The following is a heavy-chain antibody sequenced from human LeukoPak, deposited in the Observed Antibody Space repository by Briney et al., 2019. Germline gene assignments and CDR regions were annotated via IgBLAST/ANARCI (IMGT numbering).Heavy chain of an antibody. CDR3: ANYYYDSIGAFDI. CDR1: GYTFTGYY. D-gene: IGHD3-22*01. J-gene: IGHJ3*02. Sequence: ASVKVSCKASGYTFTGYYMHWVQQAPGKGLEWMGWINPNSGGTNYAQKFQGRVTMTRDTSISTAYMELSRLRSDDTAVYYCANYYYDSIGAFDIWGQGTMVTVSS. V-gene: IGHV1-2*02. CDR2: INPNSGGT.